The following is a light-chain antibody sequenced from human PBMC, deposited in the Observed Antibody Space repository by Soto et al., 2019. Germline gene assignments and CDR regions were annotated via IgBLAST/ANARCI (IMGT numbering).Light chain of an antibody. CDR3: ASYTNISTLL. CDR1: KFDIGRYNY. CDR2: EVT. J-gene: IGLJ2*01. V-gene: IGLV2-14*01. Sequence: QSVLTQPASVSGSPGQTITISCAGTKFDIGRYNYVSWYQKHPGTAPRLMIYEVTNRPSGVSNRFSGSKSGNTASLTISGLQAEDEADYYCASYTNISTLLFGGGTKLTVL.